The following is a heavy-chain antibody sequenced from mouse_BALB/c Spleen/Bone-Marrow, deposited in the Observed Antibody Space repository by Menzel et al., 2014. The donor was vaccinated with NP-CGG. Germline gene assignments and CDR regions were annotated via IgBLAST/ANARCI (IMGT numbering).Heavy chain of an antibody. Sequence: QVQLQQSGDELVKPGASVKLSCMASGFTFTSYWIHWVKQRPGQGPVWIGEINPSNGRTNYNEKFKRKATLTEDKSSSTAYMQLSSLTSEDSAVYYCARDGNYRYAMDYWGQGTSVTVSS. CDR3: ARDGNYRYAMDY. D-gene: IGHD2-1*01. J-gene: IGHJ4*01. CDR2: INPSNGRT. CDR1: GFTFTSYW. V-gene: IGHV1S81*02.